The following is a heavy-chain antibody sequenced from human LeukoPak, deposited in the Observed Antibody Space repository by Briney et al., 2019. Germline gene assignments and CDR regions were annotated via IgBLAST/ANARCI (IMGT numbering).Heavy chain of an antibody. Sequence: SVKVSCKASGGTFSSYTISWVRQAPGQGLEWMGRIIPILGIANYAQKFQGRVTITADKSTSTAYMELSSLRSEDTAVYYCASPYYYDSSGYPPAPFDYWGQGTLVTVSS. V-gene: IGHV1-69*02. CDR3: ASPYYYDSSGYPPAPFDY. D-gene: IGHD3-22*01. CDR2: IIPILGIA. CDR1: GGTFSSYT. J-gene: IGHJ4*02.